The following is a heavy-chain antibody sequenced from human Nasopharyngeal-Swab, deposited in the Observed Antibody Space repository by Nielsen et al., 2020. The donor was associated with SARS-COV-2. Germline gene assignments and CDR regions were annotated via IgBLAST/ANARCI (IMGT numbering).Heavy chain of an antibody. J-gene: IGHJ2*01. D-gene: IGHD3-16*01. CDR1: GGSVSSGSYY. CDR2: IYYSGST. CDR3: ARERRNDYVWGSALGGYFDL. V-gene: IGHV4-61*01. Sequence: SETLSLTCTVSGGSVSSGSYYWSWIRQPPGKGLEWIGYIYYSGSTNYNPSLKSRVTISVDTSKNQFSLKLSSVTAADTAVYYCARERRNDYVWGSALGGYFDLWGRGTLVTVSS.